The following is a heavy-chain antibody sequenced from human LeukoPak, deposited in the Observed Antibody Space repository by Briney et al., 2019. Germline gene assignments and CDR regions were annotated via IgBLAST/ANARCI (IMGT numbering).Heavy chain of an antibody. CDR1: GGSISNGGYY. J-gene: IGHJ4*02. D-gene: IGHD2-2*01. Sequence: PSETLSLTCPVSGGSISNGGYYWGWVRQPPGKGLEWIGSVYYSGDTYNNPSLQSRLTVSIDTSKNQFSLQLSSVTAADTAVYFCARHGLQRSDFWGPGILVLVSS. CDR3: ARHGLQRSDF. V-gene: IGHV4-39*01. CDR2: VYYSGDT.